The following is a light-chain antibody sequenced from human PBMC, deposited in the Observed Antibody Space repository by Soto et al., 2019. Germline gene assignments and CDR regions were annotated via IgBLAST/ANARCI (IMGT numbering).Light chain of an antibody. Sequence: DIQMTQSPSTLSASVGDRVTITCRASQSISSWLAWYQHKPGKAPKLLIYDASSLESGVPSRFRGSGSGTEFTLTISSLQPDDFATYYCQQYMSYSCTFGQGTKVEIK. CDR1: QSISSW. CDR3: QQYMSYSCT. J-gene: IGKJ1*01. CDR2: DAS. V-gene: IGKV1-5*01.